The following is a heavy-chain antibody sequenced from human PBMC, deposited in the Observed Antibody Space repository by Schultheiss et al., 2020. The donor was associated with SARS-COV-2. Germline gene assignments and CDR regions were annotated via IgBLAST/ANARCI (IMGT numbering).Heavy chain of an antibody. D-gene: IGHD2-2*01. J-gene: IGHJ6*03. CDR3: ARDGVGGVVAPSPYYYYMDV. Sequence: ASVKVSCKASGYTFTSYGISWVRQAPGQGLEWMGWISAYNGNTNYAQKLQGRVTMTTDTSTSTAYMELSSLRSDDTAVYYCARDGVGGVVAPSPYYYYMDVWGKGTTVTVSS. V-gene: IGHV1-18*01. CDR2: ISAYNGNT. CDR1: GYTFTSYG.